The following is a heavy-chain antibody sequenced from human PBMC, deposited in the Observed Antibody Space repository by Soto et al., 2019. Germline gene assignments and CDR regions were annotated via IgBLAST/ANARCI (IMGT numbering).Heavy chain of an antibody. J-gene: IGHJ4*02. Sequence: GGSLRLSCAASGFTFSKHWMHWFRQAPGKGLVWVSHIKTDGSFTRDADSVKGRFTISRDNARNTLYLQMNSLRAEDTAVYYCARDNNWSLDYWGQGTLVTVSS. CDR1: GFTFSKHW. CDR2: IKTDGSFT. CDR3: ARDNNWSLDY. V-gene: IGHV3-74*01. D-gene: IGHD1-1*01.